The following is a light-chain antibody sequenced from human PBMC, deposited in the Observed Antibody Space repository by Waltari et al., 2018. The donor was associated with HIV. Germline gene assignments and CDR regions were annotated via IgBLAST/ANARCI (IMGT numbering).Light chain of an antibody. CDR3: QQSYNNPRT. Sequence: DIQMTQSPSSLSASVGDRVTLTCRASQTISSYLNWYQQKPGQAPKLLMYVASSLQSWVPSRFSGSGSGTDFTLTISNLQPEDFATYYCQQSYNNPRTFGQGTKVEI. V-gene: IGKV1-39*01. CDR1: QTISSY. J-gene: IGKJ1*01. CDR2: VAS.